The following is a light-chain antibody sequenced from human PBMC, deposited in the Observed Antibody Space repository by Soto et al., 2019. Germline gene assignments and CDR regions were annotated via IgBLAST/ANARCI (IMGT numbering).Light chain of an antibody. Sequence: QSALTQPPSASGSPGQSVTISCTGTNSDVGGYNYVSWYQQYPGKAPKLIIYEVNERPSGVPDRFSGSKSGNTASLTVSGLQIADEADYYCSSYAGSNWYVFGTGTKVTVL. CDR3: SSYAGSNWYV. CDR2: EVN. V-gene: IGLV2-8*01. J-gene: IGLJ1*01. CDR1: NSDVGGYNY.